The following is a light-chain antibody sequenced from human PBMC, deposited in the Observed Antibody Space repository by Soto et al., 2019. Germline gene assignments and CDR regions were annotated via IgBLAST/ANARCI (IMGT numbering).Light chain of an antibody. V-gene: IGLV2-23*02. J-gene: IGLJ2*01. CDR3: LSHTGV. CDR1: SSDVGFYNL. Sequence: QSALTQPASVSGSLGQSITISCTGTSSDVGFYNLISWYQQHPGKAPKVIIFEVTKRPSGVSDRISGSKSGNTASLTISGLQAEDEADYYCLSHTGVFGGGTKLTVL. CDR2: EVT.